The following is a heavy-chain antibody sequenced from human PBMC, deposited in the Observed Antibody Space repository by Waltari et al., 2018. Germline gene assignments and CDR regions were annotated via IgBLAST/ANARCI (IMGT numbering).Heavy chain of an antibody. Sequence: EVQLVQSGAEVKKPGESLKISCQGSGYSFTSHWIAWVRQMPGKAPEWMVIINPADADTRYSPSFQGKVTISADKSISTAYLQWSSLKASDTAMYYCARRYCSGARCLYFDHWGQGTLVTVSS. CDR1: GYSFTSHW. D-gene: IGHD2-15*01. V-gene: IGHV5-51*01. CDR2: INPADADT. CDR3: ARRYCSGARCLYFDH. J-gene: IGHJ4*02.